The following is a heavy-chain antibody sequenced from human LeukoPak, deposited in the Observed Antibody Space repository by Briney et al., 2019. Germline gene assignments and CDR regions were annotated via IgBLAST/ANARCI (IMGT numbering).Heavy chain of an antibody. D-gene: IGHD2-15*01. CDR3: TRGNYCSGGSCYSARAFDI. Sequence: GGSLRLSCTASGFTFGDYAMSWVRQAPGKGLEWVGFVRSKAYGGTTEYAASVKGRFTISRDDSKSIACLQMNSLKTEDTAVYYCTRGNYCSGGSCYSARAFDIWGQGTMVTVSS. V-gene: IGHV3-49*04. CDR2: VRSKAYGGTT. J-gene: IGHJ3*02. CDR1: GFTFGDYA.